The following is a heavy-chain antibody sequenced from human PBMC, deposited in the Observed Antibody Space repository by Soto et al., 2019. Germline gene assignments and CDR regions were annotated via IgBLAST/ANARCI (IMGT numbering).Heavy chain of an antibody. J-gene: IGHJ4*02. V-gene: IGHV3-30-3*01. CDR3: ARDYYKYYDSSGYYRSPAY. Sequence: QVQLVESGGGVVQPGRSLRLSCAASGFPFSSYAMHWVRQAPGKGLEWVALISYDGSDKDYADSVKGRFTISRDNSRNTLYLQMNSLRAEDTAVYYCARDYYKYYDSSGYYRSPAYWGQGTLVTVSS. D-gene: IGHD3-22*01. CDR1: GFPFSSYA. CDR2: ISYDGSDK.